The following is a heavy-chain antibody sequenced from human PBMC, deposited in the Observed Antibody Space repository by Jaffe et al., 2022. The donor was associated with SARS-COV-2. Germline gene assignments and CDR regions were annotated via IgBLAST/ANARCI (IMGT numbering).Heavy chain of an antibody. CDR1: GGSISSYY. V-gene: IGHV4-59*01. J-gene: IGHJ3*02. CDR2: IYYSGST. CDR3: ARGPRYPPDPGPFFDI. D-gene: IGHD2-2*02. Sequence: QVQLQESGPGLVKPSETLSLTCTVSGGSISSYYWSWIRQPPGKGLEWIGYIYYSGSTNYNPSLKSRVTISVDTSKNQFSLKLSSVTAADTAVYYCARGPRYPPDPGPFFDIWGQGTMVTVSS.